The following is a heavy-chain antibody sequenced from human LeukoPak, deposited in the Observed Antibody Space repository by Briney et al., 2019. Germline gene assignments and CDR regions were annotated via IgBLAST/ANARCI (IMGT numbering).Heavy chain of an antibody. V-gene: IGHV4-61*02. CDR1: GGSISSGSYY. D-gene: IGHD5-18*01. CDR3: ARAGSGYSYGPDYYYYYMDV. J-gene: IGHJ6*03. Sequence: SETLSLTCTVSGGSISSGSYYWSWIRQPAGKGLEWIGRIYTSGSTNYNPSLKSRVTISVDTSKNQFSLKLSSVTAADTAVYYCARAGSGYSYGPDYYYYYMDVWGKGTTVTVSS. CDR2: IYTSGST.